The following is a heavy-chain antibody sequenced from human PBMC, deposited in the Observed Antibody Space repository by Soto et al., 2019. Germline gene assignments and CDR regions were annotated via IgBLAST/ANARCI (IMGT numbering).Heavy chain of an antibody. CDR2: ISAYNGNT. CDR1: GYTFTSYG. CDR3: ARWHSSSWSIKYYYYYYMDV. V-gene: IGHV1-18*01. Sequence: ASVKVSCKASGYTFTSYGISWVRQAPGQGLEWMGWISAYNGNTNYAQKLQGRVTMTTDTSTSTAYMELRSLRSDDTAVYYCARWHSSSWSIKYYYYYYMDVWGKGTTVTVSS. D-gene: IGHD6-13*01. J-gene: IGHJ6*03.